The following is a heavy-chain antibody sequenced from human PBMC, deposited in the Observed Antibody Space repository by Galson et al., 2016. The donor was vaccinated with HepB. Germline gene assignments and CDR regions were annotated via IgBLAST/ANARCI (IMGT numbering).Heavy chain of an antibody. CDR2: IDWDDDK. Sequence: PALVKPTQTLTLTCTFSGFSLTTSGMCVSWIRQPPGKALEWLAIIDWDDDKYYSTSLKTRLTISKDTSKNQVVLIMTSMDPVDTATYYCARSYDILTYSMDVWGQGTTVTVSS. V-gene: IGHV2-70*01. CDR3: ARSYDILTYSMDV. CDR1: GFSLTTSGMC. D-gene: IGHD3-9*01. J-gene: IGHJ6*02.